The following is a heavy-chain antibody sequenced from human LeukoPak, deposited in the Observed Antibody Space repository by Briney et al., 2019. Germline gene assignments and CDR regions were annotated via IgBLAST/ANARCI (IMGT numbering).Heavy chain of an antibody. D-gene: IGHD2-2*03. CDR3: AIRWISRDPRDY. CDR2: INPNSGGT. CDR1: GYTFTGYY. V-gene: IGHV1-2*02. Sequence: ASVKVSCKASGYTFTGYYMHWVRQAPGQGLEWMGWINPNSGGTNYAQKFQGRVTMTRDTSISTAYMKLSRLRSDDTAVYYCAIRWISRDPRDYWGQGTLVTVSS. J-gene: IGHJ4*02.